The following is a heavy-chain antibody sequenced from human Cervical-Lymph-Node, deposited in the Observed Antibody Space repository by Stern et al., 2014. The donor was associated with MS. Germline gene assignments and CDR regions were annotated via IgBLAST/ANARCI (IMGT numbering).Heavy chain of an antibody. CDR2: INAYNGNT. Sequence: QVQLVQSGAEVKKPGASVKVSCKASGYTFAGYGITWVRQAPGQGLEWMGWINAYNGNTNYAQKLQDRVTMTTDTPTSIAYLELKGLRSDDTAVDYCARSYGSGIYGMDVWGQGTTVIVSS. D-gene: IGHD3-10*01. CDR1: GYTFAGYG. V-gene: IGHV1-18*01. J-gene: IGHJ6*02. CDR3: ARSYGSGIYGMDV.